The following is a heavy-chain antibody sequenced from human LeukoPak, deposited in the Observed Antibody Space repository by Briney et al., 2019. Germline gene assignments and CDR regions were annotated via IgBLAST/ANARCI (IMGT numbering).Heavy chain of an antibody. J-gene: IGHJ4*02. Sequence: VASVKVSCKASGYTFTNYGINWLRQAPGQGLEWLGWISTYNDDTKYAQKFQGRVTMTTDTSTTTVFMELRGLTSDDTAVYYCARGGVPGQQLDYWGPGTLVTVSS. CDR3: ARGGVPGQQLDY. D-gene: IGHD6-13*01. V-gene: IGHV1-18*01. CDR2: ISTYNDDT. CDR1: GYTFTNYG.